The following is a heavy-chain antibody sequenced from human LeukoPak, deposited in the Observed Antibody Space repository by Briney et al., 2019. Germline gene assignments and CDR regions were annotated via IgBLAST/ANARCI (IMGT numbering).Heavy chain of an antibody. Sequence: GGSLRLSCAASGFTFSSNAMTWVRQAPGKGLEWVSAISGSGGSTYYADSVKGRFTISRDNSKNTLYLQMNSLRAEDTAVYYCAKHSSGWYWIDYWGQGTLVTVSS. CDR2: ISGSGGST. CDR1: GFTFSSNA. D-gene: IGHD6-19*01. CDR3: AKHSSGWYWIDY. V-gene: IGHV3-23*01. J-gene: IGHJ4*02.